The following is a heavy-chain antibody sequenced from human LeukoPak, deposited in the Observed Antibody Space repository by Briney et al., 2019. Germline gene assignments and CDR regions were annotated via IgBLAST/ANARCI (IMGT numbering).Heavy chain of an antibody. V-gene: IGHV4-34*01. J-gene: IGHJ4*02. D-gene: IGHD5-24*01. Sequence: SETLSLTCAVYSGSFSGYYWSWIRQPPGKGLEWIGEINHSGSTNYNPSLKSRVTISVDTSKNQFSLKLSSVTAADTADYYCARGNPVEMATVYFDYWGQGTLVTVSS. CDR1: SGSFSGYY. CDR2: INHSGST. CDR3: ARGNPVEMATVYFDY.